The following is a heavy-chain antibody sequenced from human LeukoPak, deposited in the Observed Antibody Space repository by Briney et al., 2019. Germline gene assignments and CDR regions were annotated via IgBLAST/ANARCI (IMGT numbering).Heavy chain of an antibody. Sequence: GGSLRLSCVASGFTLRSYVMNWVRQTPGKGLEWVANIKQDGSEKYYVDSVKGRFTISRDDAKNSLYLQMNSLRGEDTAVYYCASAGVGFSLDPWGQGTLVTVSS. CDR3: ASAGVGFSLDP. D-gene: IGHD2-8*01. CDR1: GFTLRSYV. J-gene: IGHJ5*02. CDR2: IKQDGSEK. V-gene: IGHV3-7*01.